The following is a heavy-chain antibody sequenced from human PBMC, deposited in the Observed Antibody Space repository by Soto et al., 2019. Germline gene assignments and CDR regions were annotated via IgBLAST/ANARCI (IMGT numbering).Heavy chain of an antibody. Sequence: PGGSLRLSCAASGFTFSSYGMHWVRQAPGKGLEWVAVISYDGSNKYYADSVKGRFTISRDNSKNTLYLQMNSLRAEDTAVYYYAKDRSSGWYLYYYFDYWGQGTLVTVSS. CDR3: AKDRSSGWYLYYYFDY. CDR2: ISYDGSNK. CDR1: GFTFSSYG. J-gene: IGHJ4*02. V-gene: IGHV3-30*18. D-gene: IGHD6-19*01.